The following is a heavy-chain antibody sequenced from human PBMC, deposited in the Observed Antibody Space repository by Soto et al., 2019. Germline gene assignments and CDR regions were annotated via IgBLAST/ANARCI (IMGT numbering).Heavy chain of an antibody. Sequence: QVQLQESGPGLVKPSETLSLTCTVSGGSISSYYRSWIGQPPGKGLEWIGYIYYSGSTNYNPSLKSRVTISVDTSKNQFSLKLSSVTAADTAVYYCARRYGGTFDYWGQGTLVTVSS. D-gene: IGHD2-15*01. CDR1: GGSISSYY. J-gene: IGHJ4*02. CDR3: ARRYGGTFDY. V-gene: IGHV4-59*08. CDR2: IYYSGST.